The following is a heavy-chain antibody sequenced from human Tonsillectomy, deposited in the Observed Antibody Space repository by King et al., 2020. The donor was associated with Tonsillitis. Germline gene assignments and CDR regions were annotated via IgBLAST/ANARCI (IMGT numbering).Heavy chain of an antibody. Sequence: VQLVESGGGVVQPGRSLRLSCAASGFTFSSYAMHWVRQAPGKGLEWVAVISYDGSNKYYADSVKGLFTISRDNSKNTLYLQMNSLRAEDTAVYYCATSGIAVAGVDYWGQGTLVTVSS. V-gene: IGHV3-30*01. J-gene: IGHJ4*02. CDR3: ATSGIAVAGVDY. CDR1: GFTFSSYA. D-gene: IGHD6-19*01. CDR2: ISYDGSNK.